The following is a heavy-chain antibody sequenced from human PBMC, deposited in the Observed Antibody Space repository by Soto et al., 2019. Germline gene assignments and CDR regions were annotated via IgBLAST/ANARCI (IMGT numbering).Heavy chain of an antibody. D-gene: IGHD3-22*01. J-gene: IGHJ4*02. CDR3: ARVGYFGDYYDSSGYSGRKIYFDY. CDR2: IYYSGST. Sequence: SETLSLTCTVSGGSISSGDYYWSWIRQPPGKGLEWIGYIYYSGSTYYNPSLKSRVTISVDTSKNQFSLKLSSVTAADTAVYYCARVGYFGDYYDSSGYSGRKIYFDYWGQGTLVTVSS. V-gene: IGHV4-30-4*01. CDR1: GGSISSGDYY.